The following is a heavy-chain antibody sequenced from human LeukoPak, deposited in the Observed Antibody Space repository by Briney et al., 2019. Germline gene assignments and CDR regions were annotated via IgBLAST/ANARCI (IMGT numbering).Heavy chain of an antibody. D-gene: IGHD1-1*01. CDR3: ARDANLEPVDY. CDR2: INAYNGDT. V-gene: IGHV1-18*01. CDR1: NYTFTSYG. J-gene: IGHJ4*02. Sequence: ASVKVSCKASNYTFTSYGISWVRQAPGQGLEWMAWINAYNGDTNYAQKFQGRVTMTRDTSISTAYMELSRLRSDDTAVYYCARDANLEPVDYWGQGTLVTVSS.